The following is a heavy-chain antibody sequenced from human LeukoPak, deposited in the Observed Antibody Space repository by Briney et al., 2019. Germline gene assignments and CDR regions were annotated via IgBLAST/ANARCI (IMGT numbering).Heavy chain of an antibody. D-gene: IGHD5-12*01. CDR1: GGSISSHY. CDR2: IFYSGST. V-gene: IGHV4-59*11. J-gene: IGHJ4*02. CDR3: ARDSAFGGYGK. Sequence: SETLSLTCTVSGGSISSHYWTWIRQPPGKGLEWIGYIFYSGSTNYNPSLKSRVTISVDTSKNQFSLKLSSVTAADTAVYYCARDSAFGGYGKWGQGTLVTVSS.